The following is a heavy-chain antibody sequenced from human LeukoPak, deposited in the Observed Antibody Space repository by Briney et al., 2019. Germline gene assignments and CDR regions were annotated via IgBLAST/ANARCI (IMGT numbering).Heavy chain of an antibody. D-gene: IGHD6-19*01. Sequence: GGSLRLSCAASGFTFSSYEMNWVRQAPGKGLEWVSSISSSSSYIYYADSVKGRFTISRDNAKNSLYLQMNSLRAEDTAVYYCARLLSSYYFDYWGQGTLVTVSS. CDR3: ARLLSSYYFDY. CDR1: GFTFSSYE. V-gene: IGHV3-21*01. CDR2: ISSSSSYI. J-gene: IGHJ4*02.